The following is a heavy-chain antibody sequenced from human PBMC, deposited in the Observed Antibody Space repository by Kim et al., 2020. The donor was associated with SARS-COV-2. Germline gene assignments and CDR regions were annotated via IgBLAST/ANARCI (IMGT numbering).Heavy chain of an antibody. Sequence: GGSLRLSCAASGFTFSSYDMHWVRQATGKGLEWVSVIGTAGDTYYPGAVKGRFTISRENAKNSLYLQMNSRRAGDTAVYYCAREAMEYQPYDYYYYMVVWGKGRTVTVSS. CDR1: GFTFSSYD. J-gene: IGHJ6*03. CDR2: IGTAGDT. CDR3: AREAMEYQPYDYYYYMVV. V-gene: IGHV3-13*01. D-gene: IGHD2-2*01.